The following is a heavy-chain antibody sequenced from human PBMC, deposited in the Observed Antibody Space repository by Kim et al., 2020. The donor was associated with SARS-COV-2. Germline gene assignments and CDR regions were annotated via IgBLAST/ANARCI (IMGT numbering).Heavy chain of an antibody. CDR2: INSDGSST. J-gene: IGHJ5*02. D-gene: IGHD3-9*01. Sequence: GGSLRLSCAASGFTFSSYWMHWVRQAPGKGLEWVSRINSDGSSTSYADSVKGRFTISRDNAKNTLYLQMNSLRAEDTAVYYCARGYYDILTGYPNWFDPWGQGTLVTVSS. CDR3: ARGYYDILTGYPNWFDP. CDR1: GFTFSSYW. V-gene: IGHV3-74*01.